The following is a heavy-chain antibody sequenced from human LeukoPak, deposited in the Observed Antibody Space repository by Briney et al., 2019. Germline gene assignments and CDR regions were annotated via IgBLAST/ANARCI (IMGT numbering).Heavy chain of an antibody. CDR1: GGSISSGGYS. J-gene: IGHJ5*02. Sequence: TLSLTCAVSGGSISSGGYSWSWIRQPPGKGLEWIGYIYHSGSTYYNPSLKSRVTISVDRSKNQFSLKLSSVTAADTAVYYCAGEGGYCSSTSCRNWFDPWGQGTLVTVSS. CDR3: AGEGGYCSSTSCRNWFDP. CDR2: IYHSGST. D-gene: IGHD2-2*01. V-gene: IGHV4-30-2*01.